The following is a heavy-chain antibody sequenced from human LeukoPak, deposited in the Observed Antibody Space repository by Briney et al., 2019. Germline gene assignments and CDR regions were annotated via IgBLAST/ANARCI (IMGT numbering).Heavy chain of an antibody. D-gene: IGHD4-17*01. V-gene: IGHV5-51*01. CDR1: GYSFTSYW. J-gene: IGHJ4*02. CDR3: ARHYPGGDYFIDY. CDR2: IYPDDSDT. Sequence: GESLKISCKGSGYSFTSYWIGWVRQMPGKGLEWVAIIYPDDSDTRYSPSFQDQVTISADKSISTAYLQWSNLKASDTAMYYCARHYPGGDYFIDYWGQGILVTVSS.